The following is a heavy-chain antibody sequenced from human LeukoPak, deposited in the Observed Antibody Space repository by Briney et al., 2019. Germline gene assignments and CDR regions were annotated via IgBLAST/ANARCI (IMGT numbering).Heavy chain of an antibody. Sequence: SETLSLTCAVYGGSFNGYYWSWIRQPPGKGLEWIGEINHSGSTNYNPSLKSRVTISVDTSKNQFSLKLSSVTAADTAVYYCAKDGAARPYDYWGQGTLVTVSS. CDR2: INHSGST. CDR1: GGSFNGYY. CDR3: AKDGAARPYDY. D-gene: IGHD6-6*01. V-gene: IGHV4-34*01. J-gene: IGHJ4*02.